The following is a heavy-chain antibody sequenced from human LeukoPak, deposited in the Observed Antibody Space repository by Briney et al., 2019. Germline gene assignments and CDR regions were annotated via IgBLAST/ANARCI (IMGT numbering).Heavy chain of an antibody. CDR1: GYTFTSYG. CDR3: ARDSRSGWPAA. Sequence: ASVKVSCKASGYTFTSYGISWVRQAPGQGLEWMGGIIPIFGTANYAQKFQGRVTITADKSTSTAYMELSSLRSEDTAVYYCARDSRSGWPAAWGQGTLVTVSS. CDR2: IIPIFGTA. V-gene: IGHV1-69*06. D-gene: IGHD6-19*01. J-gene: IGHJ5*02.